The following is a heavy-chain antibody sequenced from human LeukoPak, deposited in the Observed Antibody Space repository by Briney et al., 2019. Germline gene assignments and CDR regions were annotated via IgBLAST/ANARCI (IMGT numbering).Heavy chain of an antibody. CDR2: ISPYNGNT. CDR3: ARAGSGSGWYFDY. J-gene: IGHJ4*02. V-gene: IGHV1-18*01. Sequence: ASVKVSCKASGYDFTSVGITWVRRAPGQGLEWMGWISPYNGNTRYAQKFQGRVAMTADTSTTTAYMELRGLRFNDTAVYYCARAGSGSGWYFDYWGQGTLVTVSS. CDR1: GYDFTSVG. D-gene: IGHD6-19*01.